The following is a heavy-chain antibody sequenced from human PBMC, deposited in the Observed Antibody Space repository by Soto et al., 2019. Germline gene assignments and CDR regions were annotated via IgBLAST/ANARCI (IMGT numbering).Heavy chain of an antibody. CDR2: ISAYNGNT. CDR3: ASCPYYYDSSEAFAI. CDR1: GYTFTSYG. J-gene: IGHJ1*01. V-gene: IGHV1-18*01. Sequence: ASVKVSCKASGYTFTSYGISWVRQAPGQGLEWMGWISAYNGNTNYAQKLQGRVTMTTDTSTSTAYMELRSLRSDDTAVYYCASCPYYYDSSEAFAICGQRTIVIVSS. D-gene: IGHD3-22*01.